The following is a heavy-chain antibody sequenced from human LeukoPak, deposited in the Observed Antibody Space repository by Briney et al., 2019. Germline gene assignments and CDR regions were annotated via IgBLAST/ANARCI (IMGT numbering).Heavy chain of an antibody. J-gene: IGHJ6*03. Sequence: ASVKVSCKASGYTFTSYDINWVRQATGQGLEWMGWMNPNSGNTGYAQKFQGRVTMTRNTSISTAYMELSSLRSEDTAAYYCARGRVIGYDYRYYYYMDVWGKGTTVTVSS. CDR1: GYTFTSYD. CDR3: ARGRVIGYDYRYYYYMDV. V-gene: IGHV1-8*01. CDR2: MNPNSGNT. D-gene: IGHD5-12*01.